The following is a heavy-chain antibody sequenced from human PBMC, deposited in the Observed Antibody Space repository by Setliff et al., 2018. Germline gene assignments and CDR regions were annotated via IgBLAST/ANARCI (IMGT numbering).Heavy chain of an antibody. Sequence: SETLSLTCTVPGGSISDNGYFWGWVRQPPGKGLEWLGNIYFGGNTYFNPSFKSRVTMSIDTSNSQFSLKLSSVTAADTAIYYCARDASASDGRNAFDIWGQGTMVTVSS. J-gene: IGHJ3*02. CDR3: ARDASASDGRNAFDI. CDR2: IYFGGNT. V-gene: IGHV4-39*07. D-gene: IGHD1-26*01. CDR1: GGSISDNGYF.